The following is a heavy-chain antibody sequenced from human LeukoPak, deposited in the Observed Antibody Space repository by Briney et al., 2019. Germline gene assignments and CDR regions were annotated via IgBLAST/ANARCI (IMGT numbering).Heavy chain of an antibody. Sequence: SETLSHTCTVSGGSISSYYWSWIRQPPGKGLEWIGYIYYSGSTNYNPSLKSRVTISVDTSKNQFSLKLSSVTAADTAVYYCARGGGDFWSGYYTDYYMDVWGKGTTVTVSS. D-gene: IGHD3-3*01. CDR1: GGSISSYY. J-gene: IGHJ6*03. CDR3: ARGGGDFWSGYYTDYYMDV. V-gene: IGHV4-59*01. CDR2: IYYSGST.